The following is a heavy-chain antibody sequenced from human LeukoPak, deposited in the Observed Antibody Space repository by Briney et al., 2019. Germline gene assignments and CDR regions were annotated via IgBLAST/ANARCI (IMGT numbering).Heavy chain of an antibody. CDR3: ARAGTTVTTRGYYYYYYMDV. V-gene: IGHV4-59*01. J-gene: IGHJ6*03. CDR2: IYYSGST. Sequence: PSETLSLTCTVSGGSISSYYWSWIRQPPGKGLEWIGYIYYSGSTNYNPSLKSRVTISVDTSKNQFYLKLSSVTAADTAVYYCARAGTTVTTRGYYYYYYMDVWGKGTTVTISS. CDR1: GGSISSYY. D-gene: IGHD4-17*01.